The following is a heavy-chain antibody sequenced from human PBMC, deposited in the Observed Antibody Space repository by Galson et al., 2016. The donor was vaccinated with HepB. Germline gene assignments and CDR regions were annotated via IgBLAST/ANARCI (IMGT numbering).Heavy chain of an antibody. Sequence: SVKVSCKASGYTFTSYGINWVRQAPGQGLEWMGWISTYNGNTNIAQKLQGRITMTTDTSTNTAYMELRSLRSEDTAVYYCAREVSYDEGSGRYLYYMDVWGKGTTVTVSS. CDR1: GYTFTSYG. J-gene: IGHJ6*03. CDR2: ISTYNGNT. CDR3: AREVSYDEGSGRYLYYMDV. V-gene: IGHV1-18*04. D-gene: IGHD3-22*01.